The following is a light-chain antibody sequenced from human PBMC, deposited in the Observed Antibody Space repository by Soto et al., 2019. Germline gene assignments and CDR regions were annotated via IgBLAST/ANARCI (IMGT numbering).Light chain of an antibody. V-gene: IGKV3-20*01. Sequence: EIVLTQSPGTLSFSLGDRATLSCPASQGVNSNYLAWYQQRPCQAPRLLIYGASNTDTGVPERFSGSGSGTDFTLTISRLEPEDFAVYFCQQYAASPLTFGGGTKVEIK. CDR3: QQYAASPLT. CDR2: GAS. CDR1: QGVNSNY. J-gene: IGKJ4*01.